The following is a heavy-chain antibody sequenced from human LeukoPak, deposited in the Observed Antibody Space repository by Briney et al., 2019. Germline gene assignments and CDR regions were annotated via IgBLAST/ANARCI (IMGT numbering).Heavy chain of an antibody. J-gene: IGHJ4*02. CDR2: IIPIFGTA. CDR1: GGTFSSYA. V-gene: IGHV1-69*05. CDR3: ARGGMYSSSWSYVDY. D-gene: IGHD6-13*01. Sequence: ASVKVSCKASGGTFSSYAISWVRQAPGQGLEWMGGIIPIFGTANYAQKFQGRVTITTDESTSTAYTELSSLRSEDTAVYYCARGGMYSSSWSYVDYWGQGTLVTVSS.